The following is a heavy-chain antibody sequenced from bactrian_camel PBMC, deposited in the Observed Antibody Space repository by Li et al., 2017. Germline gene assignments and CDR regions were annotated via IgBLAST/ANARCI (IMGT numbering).Heavy chain of an antibody. V-gene: IGHV3S1*01. CDR1: GFTFSSSW. CDR3: TRETEWVGYHEFAVV. CDR2: MYSGESST. D-gene: IGHD5*01. Sequence: HVQLVESGGGLVQPGVSLRLSCAASGFTFSSSWIYWVRQAPGKEREGVAQMYSGESSTYYADSVKGRFTISHDNAKRTLYLQLNSLKTEDTAMYYCTRETEWVGYHEFAVVWGQGTQVTVS. J-gene: IGHJ4*01.